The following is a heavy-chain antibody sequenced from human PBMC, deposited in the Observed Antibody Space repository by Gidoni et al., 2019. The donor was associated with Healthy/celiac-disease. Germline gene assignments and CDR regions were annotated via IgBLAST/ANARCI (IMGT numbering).Heavy chain of an antibody. Sequence: EVQLVESGGGLVKPGGSLRLSCAASGCTCRSDSMNWVRQDPGKGLEWVSSISSSSSYIYYADSVKGRFTISRDNAKNSLYLQMNSLRAEDTAVYYCARVSRRIAARPDYYYYYYMDVWGKGTTVTVSS. J-gene: IGHJ6*03. CDR3: ARVSRRIAARPDYYYYYYMDV. D-gene: IGHD6-6*01. CDR2: ISSSSSYI. V-gene: IGHV3-21*01. CDR1: GCTCRSDS.